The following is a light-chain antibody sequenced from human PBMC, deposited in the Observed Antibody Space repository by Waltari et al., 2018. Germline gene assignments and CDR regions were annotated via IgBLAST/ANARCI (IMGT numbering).Light chain of an antibody. CDR3: CSYAGSSTLV. CDR1: SSDVGSYNL. J-gene: IGLJ2*01. Sequence: QSALTQPASVSGSPGQSITISCTGTSSDVGSYNLVSWYQQHPGKAPKLMIYEVSNRASGVSNRFSGSKSGNTASLTISCLQAEDEADYYCCSYAGSSTLVFGGGTKLTVL. V-gene: IGLV2-23*02. CDR2: EVS.